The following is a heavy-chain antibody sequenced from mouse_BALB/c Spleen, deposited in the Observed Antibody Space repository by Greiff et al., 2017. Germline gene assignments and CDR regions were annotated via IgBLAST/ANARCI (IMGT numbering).Heavy chain of an antibody. J-gene: IGHJ2*01. Sequence: QVQLQQPGAELVKPGASVKLSCKASGYTFTSYWMHWVKQRPGQGLEWIGEINPSNGRTNYNEKFKSKATLTVDKSSSTAYMQLSSLTSEDSAVYYCARDGRKYFDYWGQGTTLTVAS. CDR3: ARDGRKYFDY. CDR1: GYTFTSYW. V-gene: IGHV1S81*02. D-gene: IGHD2-3*01. CDR2: INPSNGRT.